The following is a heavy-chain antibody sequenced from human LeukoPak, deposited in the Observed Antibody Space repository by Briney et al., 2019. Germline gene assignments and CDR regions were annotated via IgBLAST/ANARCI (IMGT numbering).Heavy chain of an antibody. Sequence: GGSLRLSCAASGFTFTNYGFHWVRQAPGKGLEWVALISHDGNNKYYADSVKGRFATSRDDSKNTLYLQMNSLRAEDTAVYYCAKEITMVRGVKSTYYFDYWGQGTLVTVSS. CDR2: ISHDGNNK. CDR3: AKEITMVRGVKSTYYFDY. J-gene: IGHJ4*02. CDR1: GFTFTNYG. D-gene: IGHD3-10*01. V-gene: IGHV3-30*18.